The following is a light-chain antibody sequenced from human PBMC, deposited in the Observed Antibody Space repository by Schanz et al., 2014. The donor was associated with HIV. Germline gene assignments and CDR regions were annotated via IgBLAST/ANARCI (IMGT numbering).Light chain of an antibody. V-gene: IGLV2-14*02. CDR1: SSDVGSYNL. CDR3: SSYTSISTPIYV. Sequence: QSALTQPASVSGSPGQSITISCTGTSSDVGSYNLVSWYQQHPGKAPKLMIYEGSKRPSGVSDHFSGSKSGNMAYLTISALQAEDEADYYCSSYTSISTPIYVFGTGTKLTVL. J-gene: IGLJ1*01. CDR2: EGS.